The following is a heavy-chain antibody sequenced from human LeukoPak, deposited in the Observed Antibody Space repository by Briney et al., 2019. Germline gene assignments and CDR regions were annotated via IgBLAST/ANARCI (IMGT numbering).Heavy chain of an antibody. V-gene: IGHV3-43*01. CDR2: ITWDGGST. Sequence: GRSLRLSCAASGFTFDDYTMHWVRQAPGKGLEWVSLITWDGGSTYYADSVKGRFTISRDNSKNSLYLQMNSLRTEDTALYYCAKDIDLDYWGQGTLVTVSS. CDR3: AKDIDLDY. J-gene: IGHJ4*02. CDR1: GFTFDDYT.